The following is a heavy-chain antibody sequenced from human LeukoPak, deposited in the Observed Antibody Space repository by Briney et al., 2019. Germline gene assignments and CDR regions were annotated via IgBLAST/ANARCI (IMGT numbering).Heavy chain of an antibody. CDR2: IYYSGST. J-gene: IGHJ4*02. Sequence: SETLSLTCTVSGGSISSYYWSWIRQPPGKGLEWIGYIYYSGSTNYNPSLKSRVTISVDTSKNQFSLKLSSVTAVDTAVYYCARDSTAGPYYFDYWGQGTPVTVSS. CDR3: ARDSTAGPYYFDY. D-gene: IGHD6-19*01. V-gene: IGHV4-59*01. CDR1: GGSISSYY.